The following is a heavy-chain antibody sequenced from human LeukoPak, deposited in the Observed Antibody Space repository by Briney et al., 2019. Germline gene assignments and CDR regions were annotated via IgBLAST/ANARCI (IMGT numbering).Heavy chain of an antibody. CDR2: INPNSGGT. J-gene: IGHJ6*02. D-gene: IGHD1-26*01. CDR3: ASSSGSYYYYYYGMDV. V-gene: IGHV1-2*02. CDR1: GYTFTGYY. Sequence: ASVKVSCKASGYTFTGYYMHWVRQAPGQGLEWMGWINPNSGGTNYAQKFQGRVTMTRDTSISTAYMELSRLRSDDTAVYYCASSSGSYYYYYYGMDVWGQGTTVTVSS.